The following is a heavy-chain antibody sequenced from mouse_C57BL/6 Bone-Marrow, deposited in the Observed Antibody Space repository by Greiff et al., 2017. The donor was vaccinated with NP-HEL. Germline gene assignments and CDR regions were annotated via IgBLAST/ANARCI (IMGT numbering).Heavy chain of an antibody. V-gene: IGHV5-2*01. CDR1: EYEFPSHD. J-gene: IGHJ3*01. D-gene: IGHD1-1*01. Sequence: EVKLMESGGGLVQPGESLKLSCEANEYEFPSHDMSWVRKTPEKRLELVAAINSDGGSTYYPDTMERRFIISRDNTKKTLYLQMSSLRSEDTALYYCARRPPYYGSSYEAYWGQGTLVTVSA. CDR3: ARRPPYYGSSYEAY. CDR2: INSDGGST.